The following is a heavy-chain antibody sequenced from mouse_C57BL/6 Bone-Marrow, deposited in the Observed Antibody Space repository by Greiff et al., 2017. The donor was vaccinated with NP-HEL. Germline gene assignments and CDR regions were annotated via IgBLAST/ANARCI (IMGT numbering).Heavy chain of an antibody. CDR3: TAPFIATVVATVDY. V-gene: IGHV14-4*01. Sequence: VQLQQSGAELVRPGASVKLSCTASGFNIKDDYMHWVKQRPEQGLEWIGWIDPENGDTEYASKFQGKATITADTSSNTAYLQLSRLTSENTAVYYGTAPFIATVVATVDYGGRGTALTVSA. CDR1: GFNIKDDY. J-gene: IGHJ2*01. CDR2: IDPENGDT. D-gene: IGHD1-1*01.